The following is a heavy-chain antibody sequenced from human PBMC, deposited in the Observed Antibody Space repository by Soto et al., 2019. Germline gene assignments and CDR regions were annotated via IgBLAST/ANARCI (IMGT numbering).Heavy chain of an antibody. CDR1: GGSFSGYS. V-gene: IGHV4-34*02. CDR2: INYTGTT. CDR3: AREGGSGWYYYDY. D-gene: IGHD6-19*01. Sequence: QVQLQQWGAGLLKPSETLSLTCAVNGGSFSGYSWTWIRQAPGKGLDWIGEINYTGTTNYSPSLKSRVTLSVDTSKNQFSLGLRSVSAADTAVYYCAREGGSGWYYYDYWGHGTLVTVSS. J-gene: IGHJ4*01.